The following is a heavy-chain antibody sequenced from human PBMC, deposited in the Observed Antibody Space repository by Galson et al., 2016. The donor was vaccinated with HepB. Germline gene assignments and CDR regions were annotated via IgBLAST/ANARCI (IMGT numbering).Heavy chain of an antibody. J-gene: IGHJ6*02. CDR1: GDSVSSNSAA. CDR2: TYYRSKWYN. CDR3: AREKPQDSAVVDLRGVADSRKIHYGMDV. Sequence: CAISGDSVSSNSAAWNWIRQSPSRGLEWLGRTYYRSKWYNDYAVSVKNRITINPGTPKNQFSLQLNSVTPEDTAVYYCAREKPQDSAVVDLRGVADSRKIHYGMDVWGQGTTVTVSS. D-gene: IGHD2-2*01. V-gene: IGHV6-1*01.